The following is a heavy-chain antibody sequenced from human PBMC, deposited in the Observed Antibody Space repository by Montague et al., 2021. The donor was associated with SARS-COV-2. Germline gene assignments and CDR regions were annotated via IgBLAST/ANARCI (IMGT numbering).Heavy chain of an antibody. CDR3: MRAGGDGTRPPV. V-gene: IGHV4-4*02. CDR1: GASIVSTDC. D-gene: IGHD3-10*01. Sequence: SETLSLTCAVSGASIVSTDCWSWVRQPPGKGLEWIGEIYDTASTNYNTSLKSRVTMSVDKFNNQVSLQLQYSTAADTAVYFCMRAGGDGTRPPVWGQGALVTVSS. J-gene: IGHJ4*02. CDR2: IYDTAST.